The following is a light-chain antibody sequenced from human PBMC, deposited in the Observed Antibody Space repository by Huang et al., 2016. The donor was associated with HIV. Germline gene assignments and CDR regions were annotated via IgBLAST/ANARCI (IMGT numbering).Light chain of an antibody. CDR3: QQRSSWPRVT. Sequence: EIVLTQSPATLSLSPGERATFPCRASQSVSRFLAWYQQKAGQAPRLLIYDASNRAIDIPARFSGSGSGTEFTLTISSLEPEDFAVYYCQQRSSWPRVTFGGGTKVELK. CDR2: DAS. CDR1: QSVSRF. J-gene: IGKJ4*01. V-gene: IGKV3-11*01.